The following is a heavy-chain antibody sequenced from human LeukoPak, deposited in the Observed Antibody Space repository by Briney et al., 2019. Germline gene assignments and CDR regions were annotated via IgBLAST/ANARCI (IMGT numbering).Heavy chain of an antibody. CDR3: AREWGMATITYFDY. Sequence: PGGSLRLSCAASGFTVSSNYMSWVRKAQGKGLEWVSVIYSGGSTYYADSVKGRFTISRDNSKNTLYLQMNSLRAEDTAVYYCAREWGMATITYFDYWGQGTLVTVSS. D-gene: IGHD5-24*01. CDR2: IYSGGST. J-gene: IGHJ4*02. V-gene: IGHV3-53*01. CDR1: GFTVSSNY.